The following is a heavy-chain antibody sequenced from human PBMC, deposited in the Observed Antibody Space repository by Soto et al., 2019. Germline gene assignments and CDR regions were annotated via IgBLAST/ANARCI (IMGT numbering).Heavy chain of an antibody. CDR1: GFTVSSNY. Sequence: EVQLVESGGGLIQPGGSLRVSCAASGFTVSSNYMSWVRQAPGKGLEWVPLIYSGGSTYYADSVKGRFTISRDNSKNTLYLQMSSLRAEDTAVYYCARGYSSSWYVGLGYWGQGTLVTVSS. V-gene: IGHV3-53*01. CDR2: IYSGGST. J-gene: IGHJ4*02. D-gene: IGHD6-13*01. CDR3: ARGYSSSWYVGLGY.